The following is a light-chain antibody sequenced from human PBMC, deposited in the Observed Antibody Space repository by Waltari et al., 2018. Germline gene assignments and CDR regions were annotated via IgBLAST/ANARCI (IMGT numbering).Light chain of an antibody. V-gene: IGKV1-39*01. J-gene: IGKJ4*01. CDR1: QGISSN. CDR2: AVS. CDR3: QQTYSSLS. Sequence: DIQLTQSPSFLSASVGDRVTITCRASQGISSNLAWYQHKPGQAPKLLIYAVSSLQSGVPSRFSGSGSGTDFTLTIASLQPEDLATYYCQQTYSSLSFGGGTKVEIK.